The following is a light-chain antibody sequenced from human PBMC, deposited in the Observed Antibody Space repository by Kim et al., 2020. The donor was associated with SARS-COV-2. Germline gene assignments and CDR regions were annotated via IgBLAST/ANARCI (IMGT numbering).Light chain of an antibody. CDR3: GTWDSSLAKV. Sequence: QSVLTQPPSVSAAPGQKVTISCSGSSSNIGNNYVSWYQQLPGTAPKLLIYDNNKRPSRIPDRFSGSKSGTSATLDITGLQTGDEADYYCGTWDSSLAKVFGGGTQLTVL. J-gene: IGLJ3*02. V-gene: IGLV1-51*01. CDR1: SSNIGNNY. CDR2: DNN.